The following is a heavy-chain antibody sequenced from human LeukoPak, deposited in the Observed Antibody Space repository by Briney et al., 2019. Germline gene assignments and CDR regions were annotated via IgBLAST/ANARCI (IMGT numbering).Heavy chain of an antibody. V-gene: IGHV3-53*01. D-gene: IGHD4-17*01. J-gene: IGHJ4*02. CDR1: GFTVSRKD. Sequence: GGSLRLSCAASGFTVSRKDMTSVRQAPGKGLEWVSIIYSAGNTYYADSVKGRFTISRDNSKNTLYLQMNSLRAEDTAVYYCASRDFGDYPYFDYWSQGTLVTVSS. CDR2: IYSAGNT. CDR3: ASRDFGDYPYFDY.